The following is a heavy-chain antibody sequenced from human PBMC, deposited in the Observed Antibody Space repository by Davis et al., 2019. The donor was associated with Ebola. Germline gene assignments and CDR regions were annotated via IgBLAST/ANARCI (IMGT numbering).Heavy chain of an antibody. CDR3: ARAGGSVGDYYDSNGHKRGANDAFDI. CDR2: IYYSGST. D-gene: IGHD3-22*01. J-gene: IGHJ3*02. CDR1: GGSISSYY. Sequence: PSETLSLTCTVSGGSISSYYWSWIRQPPGKGLEWIGYIYYSGSTNYNPSLKSRVTISVDTSKNQFSLKLSSVTAADTAVYYCARAGGSVGDYYDSNGHKRGANDAFDIWGQGTTVTVSS. V-gene: IGHV4-59*01.